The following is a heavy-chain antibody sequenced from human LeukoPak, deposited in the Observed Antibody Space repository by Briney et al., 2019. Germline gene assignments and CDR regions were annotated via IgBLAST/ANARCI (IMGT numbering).Heavy chain of an antibody. Sequence: SETLSLTCAVYGGSFSGYYWSWIRQPPGKGLEWIGEINHSGSTNYNPSLKSRVTMSVDTSKNQFSLKLSSVTAADTAVYYCARSVPLLWFGELYDAFDIWGQGTMVTVSS. D-gene: IGHD3-10*01. V-gene: IGHV4-34*01. CDR3: ARSVPLLWFGELYDAFDI. J-gene: IGHJ3*02. CDR2: INHSGST. CDR1: GGSFSGYY.